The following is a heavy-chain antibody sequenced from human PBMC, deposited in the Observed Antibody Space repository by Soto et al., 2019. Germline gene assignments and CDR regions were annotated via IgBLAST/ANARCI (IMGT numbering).Heavy chain of an antibody. J-gene: IGHJ6*02. CDR1: GGTFSSYA. D-gene: IGHD3-3*01. CDR3: ARGGEITIFGVVIPHYYGMDV. Sequence: SVKVSCKASGGTFSSYAISWVRQAPGQGLEWMGGIIPIFGTANYAQKFQGRVTITADESTSTAYMELSSLRSEDTAVYYCARGGEITIFGVVIPHYYGMDVWGQGTTVTVSS. CDR2: IIPIFGTA. V-gene: IGHV1-69*13.